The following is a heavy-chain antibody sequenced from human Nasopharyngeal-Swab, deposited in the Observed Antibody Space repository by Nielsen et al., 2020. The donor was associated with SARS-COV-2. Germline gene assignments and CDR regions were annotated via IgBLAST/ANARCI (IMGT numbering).Heavy chain of an antibody. D-gene: IGHD3-22*01. Sequence: ASVKVSCKASGYTFTSYYMHWVRQAPGRGLEWMGIINPSGGSTSYAQKFQGRVTMTRDTSTSTVYMELSSLRSEDTAVYYCARDQIGDSSGYDFDYWGQGTLVTVSS. CDR2: INPSGGST. CDR1: GYTFTSYY. CDR3: ARDQIGDSSGYDFDY. V-gene: IGHV1-46*01. J-gene: IGHJ4*02.